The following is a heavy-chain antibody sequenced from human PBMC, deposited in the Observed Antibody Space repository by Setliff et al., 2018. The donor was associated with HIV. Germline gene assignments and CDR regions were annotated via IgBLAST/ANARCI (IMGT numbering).Heavy chain of an antibody. Sequence: ASVKVSCKTSGSTFTNHGINWVRQAPGQGLEWMGWSSTSNENTYYAEKFQGRVTMTTDTTTSTAYMELRSLRSDDTAVYYCARDAPAEYYDFWSGYILWDVWGKGTTVTVSS. D-gene: IGHD3-3*01. J-gene: IGHJ6*03. CDR2: SSTSNENT. CDR1: GSTFTNHG. CDR3: ARDAPAEYYDFWSGYILWDV. V-gene: IGHV1-18*01.